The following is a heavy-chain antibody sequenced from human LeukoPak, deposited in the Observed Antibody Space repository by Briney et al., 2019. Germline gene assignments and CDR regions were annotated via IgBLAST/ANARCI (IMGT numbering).Heavy chain of an antibody. CDR1: GGTFSSYA. V-gene: IGHV1-69*13. CDR2: IIPIFGTA. CDR3: ARDSPYYDFWSGYFGEVYYYYYMDV. D-gene: IGHD3-3*01. Sequence: SVKVSCKASGGTFSSYAISWVRQAPGQGLEWMGGIIPIFGTANYAQKFQGRVTITADESTSTAYMELRSLRSDDTAVYYCARDSPYYDFWSGYFGEVYYYYYMDVWGKGTTVTVSS. J-gene: IGHJ6*03.